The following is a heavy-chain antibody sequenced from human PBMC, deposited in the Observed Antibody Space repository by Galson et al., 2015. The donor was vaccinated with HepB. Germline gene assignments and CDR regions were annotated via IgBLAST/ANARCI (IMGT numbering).Heavy chain of an antibody. CDR1: GFTFSSHW. J-gene: IGHJ4*02. CDR2: INQDGSEK. D-gene: IGHD3-10*01. Sequence: SLRLSCAASGFTFSSHWMNWVRQAPGKGLEWVATINQDGSEKYYADSVNGRFAISRGNAKNSLYLQMNSLRAEDTAVYYCARDGFDRGLYFDYWGQGTLVTVSS. CDR3: ARDGFDRGLYFDY. V-gene: IGHV3-7*03.